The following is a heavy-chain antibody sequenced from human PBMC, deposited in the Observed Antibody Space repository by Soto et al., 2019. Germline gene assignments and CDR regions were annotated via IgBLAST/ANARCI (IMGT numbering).Heavy chain of an antibody. CDR1: GASITSSNW. Sequence: QVQLQESGPGLVKPSGTLALTCAVSGASITSSNWWSWVRQPPGKGLEWSGEIYHSGNTNYSPARHSRLTLSVDKSKNQFSLNLTSVTAADTAMYYCARGSYYGTGSYYEYFLNYWGQGTLVTVSS. V-gene: IGHV4-4*02. J-gene: IGHJ4*02. D-gene: IGHD3-10*01. CDR2: IYHSGNT. CDR3: ARGSYYGTGSYYEYFLNY.